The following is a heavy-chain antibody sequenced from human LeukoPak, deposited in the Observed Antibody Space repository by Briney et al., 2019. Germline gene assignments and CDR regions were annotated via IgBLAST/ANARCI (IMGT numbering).Heavy chain of an antibody. Sequence: ASVKVSCKASGGTFSSYAISWVRQAPGQGLEWMRGIIPIFGTANYAQKFQGRVTITTDESTSTAYMELSSLRSEDTAVYYCAREDGDYSPTSYSYYYMDVRGKGTTVTVSS. J-gene: IGHJ6*03. CDR1: GGTFSSYA. CDR3: AREDGDYSPTSYSYYYMDV. D-gene: IGHD4-17*01. V-gene: IGHV1-69*05. CDR2: IIPIFGTA.